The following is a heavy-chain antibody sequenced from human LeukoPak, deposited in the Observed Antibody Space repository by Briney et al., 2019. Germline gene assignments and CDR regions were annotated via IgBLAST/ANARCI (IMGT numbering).Heavy chain of an antibody. V-gene: IGHV3-48*01. CDR1: GFTFSSYG. CDR3: AREEGAGGFDY. J-gene: IGHJ4*02. CDR2: ISSSSSTI. D-gene: IGHD3-10*01. Sequence: PGGTLRLSCAASGFTFSSYGTNWVRQAPGKGLEWVSYISSSSSTIYYADSVKGRFTISRDNAKNSLYLQMNSLRAEDTAVYYCAREEGAGGFDYWGQGTLVTVSS.